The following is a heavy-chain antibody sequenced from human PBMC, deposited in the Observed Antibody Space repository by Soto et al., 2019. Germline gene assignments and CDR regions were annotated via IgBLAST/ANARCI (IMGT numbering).Heavy chain of an antibody. J-gene: IGHJ5*02. Sequence: ASVKVSCKASGYTFTSYDINWVRQATGQGLEWMGWMNPNSGNTGYAQKFQGRVTMTRNTSIGTAYMDLRSLRPDDTAVYYCARHYDFWSGPQATNWFDPWGQGTLVTVSS. CDR1: GYTFTSYD. CDR2: MNPNSGNT. D-gene: IGHD3-3*01. CDR3: ARHYDFWSGPQATNWFDP. V-gene: IGHV1-8*01.